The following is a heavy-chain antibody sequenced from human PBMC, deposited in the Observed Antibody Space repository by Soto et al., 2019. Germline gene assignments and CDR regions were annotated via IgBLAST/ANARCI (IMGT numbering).Heavy chain of an antibody. CDR1: GGSISSGGYF. V-gene: IGHV4-31*03. CDR3: ARGRRNYDNSDFQN. CDR2: IYYSGST. Sequence: QVQLQESGPGLVKPSQTLSLTCTVSGGSISSGGYFWSWIRQHPGKGLEWIGYIYYSGSTYYNPSLKSRVTISVDTSKNQFSLKLTSVTAADTAVYYCARGRRNYDNSDFQNWGQGTLVTVSS. J-gene: IGHJ1*01. D-gene: IGHD3-22*01.